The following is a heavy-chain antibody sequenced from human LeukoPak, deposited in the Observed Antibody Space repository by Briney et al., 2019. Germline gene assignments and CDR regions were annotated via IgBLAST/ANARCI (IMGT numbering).Heavy chain of an antibody. J-gene: IGHJ4*02. CDR2: ISAYNGNT. CDR1: GYTFTSYG. V-gene: IGHV1-18*01. CDR3: ARDRHLDY. D-gene: IGHD6-6*01. Sequence: ASVKVSCKASGYTFTSYGVSWVRQAPGQRLEWMGWISAYNGNTNYAQKFQGRVTITADKSTSTAYMELSSLRSEDTAVYYCARDRHLDYWGQGTLVTVSS.